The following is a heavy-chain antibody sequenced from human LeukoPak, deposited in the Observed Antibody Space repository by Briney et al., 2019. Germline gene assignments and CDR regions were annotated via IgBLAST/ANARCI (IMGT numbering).Heavy chain of an antibody. CDR3: AHRPGYSSGWSFDY. D-gene: IGHD6-19*01. J-gene: IGHJ4*02. Sequence: TLSLTCAVSGYSISSSNWWGWIRQPPGKALEWLALIYWDDDKRYSPSLKSRLTITKDTSKNQVVLTMTNMDPVDTATYYCAHRPGYSSGWSFDYWGQGTLVTVSS. CDR1: GYSISSSNW. CDR2: IYWDDDK. V-gene: IGHV2-5*02.